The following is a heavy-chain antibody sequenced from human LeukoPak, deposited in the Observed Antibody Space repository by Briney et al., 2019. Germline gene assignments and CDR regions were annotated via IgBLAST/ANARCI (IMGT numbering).Heavy chain of an antibody. V-gene: IGHV4-34*01. CDR1: GGSFSNYY. Sequence: SETLSLTCAVYGGSFSNYYWAWIRQSPGKGLEWIGQINHSGSTNYNPSLKSRVTISVDTSKNQFSLKVSSVTAADTAVYYCARGGKTFWYYYYGMDVWGKGTTVTVSS. CDR3: ARGGKTFWYYYYGMDV. CDR2: INHSGST. J-gene: IGHJ6*04. D-gene: IGHD3-3*01.